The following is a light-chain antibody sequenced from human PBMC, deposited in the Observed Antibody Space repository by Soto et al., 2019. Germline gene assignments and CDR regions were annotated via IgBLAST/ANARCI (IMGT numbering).Light chain of an antibody. J-gene: IGLJ1*01. Sequence: ALTQPASVSGSPGQSITISCTGTSSDVGGYNYVSWYQQHPGKAPKLMIYDVSNRPSGVSNRFSGSKSGNTASLTISGLQAEDEADYYCSSYTSSSTLGVFGTGTQLTVL. CDR3: SSYTSSSTLGV. CDR2: DVS. CDR1: SSDVGGYNY. V-gene: IGLV2-14*01.